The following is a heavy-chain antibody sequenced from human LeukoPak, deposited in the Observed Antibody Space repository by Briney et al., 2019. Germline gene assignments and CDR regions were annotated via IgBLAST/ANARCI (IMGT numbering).Heavy chain of an antibody. CDR1: GFTFSSYW. Sequence: PGGSLRLSCAASGFTFSSYWMSWVRQAPGKGLEWVANIKQDGSEKYYVDSVKGRFTISRDNAKNSLYLQMNSLRAEDTAVYYCARDRGLLGATRHYYYGMDVWGKGTTVTVSS. D-gene: IGHD1-26*01. CDR2: IKQDGSEK. CDR3: ARDRGLLGATRHYYYGMDV. V-gene: IGHV3-7*03. J-gene: IGHJ6*04.